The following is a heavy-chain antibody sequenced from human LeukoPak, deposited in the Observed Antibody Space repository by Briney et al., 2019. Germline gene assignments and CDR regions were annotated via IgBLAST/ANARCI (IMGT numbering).Heavy chain of an antibody. CDR1: GGSISSSNW. CDR2: IYHSGST. J-gene: IGHJ6*02. Sequence: SGTLSLTCAVSGGSISSSNWWSWVRQPPGKGLEWIGEIYHSGSTNYNPSLKSRVTISVDKSKNQFSLKLSSVTAADTAVYYCARHSDCSSTSCPTYYYYYYGMDVWGQGTTVTVSS. D-gene: IGHD2-2*01. CDR3: ARHSDCSSTSCPTYYYYYYGMDV. V-gene: IGHV4-4*02.